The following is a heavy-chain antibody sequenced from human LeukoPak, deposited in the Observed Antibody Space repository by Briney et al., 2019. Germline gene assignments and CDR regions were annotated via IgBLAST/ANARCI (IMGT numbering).Heavy chain of an antibody. J-gene: IGHJ4*02. CDR1: SGSLITSGSY. D-gene: IGHD6-6*01. CDR3: ARESPSSSRYY. V-gene: IGHV4-30-2*01. Sequence: SETLSLTCTVSSGSLITSGSYWTWIRQPPGKGLEWIGNIYHRGTTNYNPSLKGRVTISVDVSKNQFSLRLNSVTAADTAVYYCARESPSSSRYYWGQGTLVTVSS. CDR2: IYHRGTT.